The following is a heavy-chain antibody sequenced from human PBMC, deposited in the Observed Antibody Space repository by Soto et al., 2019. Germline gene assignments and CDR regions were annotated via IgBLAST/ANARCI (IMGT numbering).Heavy chain of an antibody. CDR2: ISSSSSTI. D-gene: IGHD2-21*02. J-gene: IGHJ4*02. CDR1: GFTFSSYS. V-gene: IGHV3-48*02. Sequence: VQLVESGGGVVQPGRSLRLSCAASGFTFSSYSMNWVRQAPGKGLEWVSYISSSSSTIYYADSVKGRFTISRDNAKNSLYLQMNSLRDEDTAVYYCARGDLYCGGDCYDYWGQGTLVTVSS. CDR3: ARGDLYCGGDCYDY.